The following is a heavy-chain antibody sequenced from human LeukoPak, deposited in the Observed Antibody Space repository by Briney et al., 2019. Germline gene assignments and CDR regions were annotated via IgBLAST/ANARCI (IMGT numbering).Heavy chain of an antibody. Sequence: GRSLTLSCAASGFTFSSYAMHWVRQAPGKGLEWVAVISYDGSNKFYADSVKGRFTFSRDNSKNTLYLQMNSLRAEETAVYYCAGGTVTSRTWYFDLWGRGTLVTVSS. D-gene: IGHD4-17*01. CDR3: AGGTVTSRTWYFDL. J-gene: IGHJ2*01. V-gene: IGHV3-30*04. CDR2: ISYDGSNK. CDR1: GFTFSSYA.